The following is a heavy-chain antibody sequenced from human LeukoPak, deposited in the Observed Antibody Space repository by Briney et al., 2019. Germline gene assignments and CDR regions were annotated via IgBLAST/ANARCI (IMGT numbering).Heavy chain of an antibody. D-gene: IGHD6-19*01. V-gene: IGHV3-23*01. CDR2: ISDSGGIT. CDR3: AKDARRYSGWYFFDH. CDR1: GFSFSNLA. J-gene: IGHJ4*02. Sequence: GGSLRLSCVASGFSFSNLAMGWVRQAPGNGPEWVSVISDSGGITYYADSVKGRFTISRDNSRNTLYLQMNSLRVDDTAVYYCAKDARRYSGWYFFDHWGQGTLVTVSS.